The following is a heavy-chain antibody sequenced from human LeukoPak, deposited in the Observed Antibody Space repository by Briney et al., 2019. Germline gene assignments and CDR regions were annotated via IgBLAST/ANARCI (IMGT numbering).Heavy chain of an antibody. D-gene: IGHD5-24*01. Sequence: KAGGSLRLSCAASGFTSSDYYMSWIRQAPGKGLEWVSYISSSGSTIYYADSVKGRFTISRDNAKNSLYLQMNSLRAEDSAVYYCARVPLHDYNSGYYYYYMDVWGEGTTVTVSS. CDR1: GFTSSDYY. J-gene: IGHJ6*03. V-gene: IGHV3-11*04. CDR2: ISSSGSTI. CDR3: ARVPLHDYNSGYYYYYMDV.